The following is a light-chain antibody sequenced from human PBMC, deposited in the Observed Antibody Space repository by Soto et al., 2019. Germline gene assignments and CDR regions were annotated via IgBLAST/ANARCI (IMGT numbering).Light chain of an antibody. CDR2: DVS. V-gene: IGLV2-14*01. CDR3: SSYTNSRPLV. J-gene: IGLJ1*01. CDR1: RRYVGGYNY. Sequence: QSAPTQPAPLSGSSWQSVTISCTGTRRYVGGYNYVSWYQQPPGKAPKLMIYDVSYWPSGVSNRFSGSKSGNTASLTISGLQAEDEADYYCSSYTNSRPLVFGTGTKVTVL.